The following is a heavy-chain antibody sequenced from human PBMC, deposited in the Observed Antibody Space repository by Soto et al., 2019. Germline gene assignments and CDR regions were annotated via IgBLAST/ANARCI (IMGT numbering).Heavy chain of an antibody. D-gene: IGHD6-13*01. CDR1: GYTFTTYG. Sequence: ASVKVSCKASGYTFTTYGISWVRQAPGQGLEWMGWISAYNGNTNYAQKLQGRVAMTRDASTGTSHLELSSLTSDDTAVYYCARMASAGTLNWFDPWGQGTLVTVSS. J-gene: IGHJ5*02. CDR2: ISAYNGNT. V-gene: IGHV1-18*04. CDR3: ARMASAGTLNWFDP.